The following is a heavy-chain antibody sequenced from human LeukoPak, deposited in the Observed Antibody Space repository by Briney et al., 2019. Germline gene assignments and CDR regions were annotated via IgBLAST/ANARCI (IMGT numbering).Heavy chain of an antibody. D-gene: IGHD3-3*01. CDR3: ANSAFWSGYYLDYYYYMDV. V-gene: IGHV3-21*01. CDR1: GFTFSSYS. CDR2: ISSSSSYI. J-gene: IGHJ6*03. Sequence: PGGSLRLSCAASGFTFSSYSMNWVRQAPGKGLEWVSSISSSSSYIYYADSVKGRFTISRDNAKNSLYLQMNSLRAEDTAVYYCANSAFWSGYYLDYYYYMDVWGKGTTVTVSS.